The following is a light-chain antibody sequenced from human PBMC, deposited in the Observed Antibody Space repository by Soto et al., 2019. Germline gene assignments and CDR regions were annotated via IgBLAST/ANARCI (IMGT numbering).Light chain of an antibody. Sequence: ESVLKQSPATLSLSPGERATLSCRASPSVSNSLAWYQHKPGQAPMLLIYDASNRSTGVPTRFSGSGSGTDFTLTISSLEPEDFAVYYCQQRNQWPPVTFGGGTRVEIK. J-gene: IGKJ4*01. V-gene: IGKV3-11*01. CDR1: PSVSNS. CDR2: DAS. CDR3: QQRNQWPPVT.